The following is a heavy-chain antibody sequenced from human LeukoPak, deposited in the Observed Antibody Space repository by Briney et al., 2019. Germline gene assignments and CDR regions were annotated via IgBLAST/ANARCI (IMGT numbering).Heavy chain of an antibody. V-gene: IGHV4-39*07. Sequence: SETLSLTCTVSGGSISSSSYYWGWIRQPPGKGLEWIGSIYYSGSTYYNPSLKSRVTISVDTSKNQFSLKLSSVTAADTAVYYCARAPYPYYYDSSGYYRGAFDIWGQGTMVTVSS. D-gene: IGHD3-22*01. J-gene: IGHJ3*02. CDR2: IYYSGST. CDR3: ARAPYPYYYDSSGYYRGAFDI. CDR1: GGSISSSSYY.